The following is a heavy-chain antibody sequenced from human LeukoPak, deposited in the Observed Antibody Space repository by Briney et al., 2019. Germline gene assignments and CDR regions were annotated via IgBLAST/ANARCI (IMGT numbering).Heavy chain of an antibody. V-gene: IGHV3-74*01. Sequence: GGSLRLSCAASGFTFSTYWMHWVRHAPGKGLVWVSLINSDGSTTSYADSVRGRFTTSRDNTKNTLYMQMNSLRAEDTAVYYCASNYYDSSGYYLGDAFDIWGQGTMVTVSS. CDR3: ASNYYDSSGYYLGDAFDI. CDR1: GFTFSTYW. CDR2: INSDGSTT. D-gene: IGHD3-22*01. J-gene: IGHJ3*02.